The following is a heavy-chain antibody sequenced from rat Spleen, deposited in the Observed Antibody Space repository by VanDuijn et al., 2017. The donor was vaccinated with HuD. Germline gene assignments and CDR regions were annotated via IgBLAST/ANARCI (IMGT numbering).Heavy chain of an antibody. Sequence: EVQLVETGGGLVQPGRSLKLSCVVSGFTFSSYWMYWIRQAPGKGLEWVSSINFDGGSTYYPDSVKGRFTISRDNAENTVYLQMNSLRSEDTATYYCAKEDSSYGGWFAYWGQGVMVTVSS. CDR1: GFTFSSYW. CDR3: AKEDSSYGGWFAY. V-gene: IGHV5-58*01. J-gene: IGHJ2*01. CDR2: INFDGGST. D-gene: IGHD1-2*01.